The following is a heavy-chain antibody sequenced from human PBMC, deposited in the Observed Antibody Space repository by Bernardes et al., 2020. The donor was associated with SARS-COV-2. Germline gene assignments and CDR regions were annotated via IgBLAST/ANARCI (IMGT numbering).Heavy chain of an antibody. Sequence: SETLSLTCTVSGVSISNYFWSWIRQPPGKGLEWIGYISYTGSNAYNPSLKSRVTISRDTSKNHFSLKLNSVTAADTAVYYCARAGMEYYYDSSFDPWGQGTLVIVSS. D-gene: IGHD3-22*01. V-gene: IGHV4-59*01. CDR3: ARAGMEYYYDSSFDP. CDR2: ISYTGSN. J-gene: IGHJ5*02. CDR1: GVSISNYF.